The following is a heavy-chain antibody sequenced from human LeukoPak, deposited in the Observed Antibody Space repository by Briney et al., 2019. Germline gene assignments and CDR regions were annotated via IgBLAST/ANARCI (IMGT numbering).Heavy chain of an antibody. D-gene: IGHD5-18*01. V-gene: IGHV4-34*01. CDR1: GGSFSGYY. Sequence: PSETLSLTCAVYGGSFSGYYWSWIRQPPGKGLEWIGEINHSGSTNYNPSLKSRVTISVDTSKNQFSLKLSSVTAADTAVYYCARGTHSYGHPIDYWGQGTLVTVSS. CDR2: INHSGST. J-gene: IGHJ4*02. CDR3: ARGTHSYGHPIDY.